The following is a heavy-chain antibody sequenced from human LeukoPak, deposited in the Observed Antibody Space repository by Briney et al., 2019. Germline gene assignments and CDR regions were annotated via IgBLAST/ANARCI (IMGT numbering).Heavy chain of an antibody. CDR3: ARVRSGIAAADFDY. CDR1: GYTFTSYA. V-gene: IGHV1-3*01. CDR2: INAGNGNT. Sequence: ASVKVSCKASGYTFTSYAMHWVRQAPGQRLEWMGWINAGNGNTKYSQKFQGRVTITRDTSASTAYMELSSLRSEDTAVYYCARVRSGIAAADFDYWGQGTLVTVSS. J-gene: IGHJ4*02. D-gene: IGHD6-13*01.